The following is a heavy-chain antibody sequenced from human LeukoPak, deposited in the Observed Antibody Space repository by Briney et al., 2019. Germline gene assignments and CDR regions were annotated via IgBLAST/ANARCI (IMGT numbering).Heavy chain of an antibody. CDR1: GGSISSGGYS. J-gene: IGHJ4*02. D-gene: IGHD4-23*01. Sequence: SQTLSLTCAVSGGSISSGGYSWSWIRQPPGKGLEWIGYIYYSGSTNYNPSLKSRVTISVDTSKNQFSLKLSSVTAADTAVYYCARATTVVTVFDYWGQGTLVTVSS. CDR3: ARATTVVTVFDY. V-gene: IGHV4-61*08. CDR2: IYYSGST.